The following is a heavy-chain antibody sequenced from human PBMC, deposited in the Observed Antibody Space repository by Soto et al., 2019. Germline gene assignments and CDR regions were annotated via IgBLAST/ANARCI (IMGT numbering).Heavy chain of an antibody. Sequence: PSETLSLTFTVSACSISSSSYYLGWVRQPPGKGLAWIGNVYYSGSTYYNPSLKGRLTISVDTSKNQFSLRLSSVTAADTAVSYCARNMISNYGMDVWGQGTTVTVSS. D-gene: IGHD3-22*01. J-gene: IGHJ6*02. CDR2: VYYSGST. CDR1: ACSISSSSYY. CDR3: ARNMISNYGMDV. V-gene: IGHV4-39*01.